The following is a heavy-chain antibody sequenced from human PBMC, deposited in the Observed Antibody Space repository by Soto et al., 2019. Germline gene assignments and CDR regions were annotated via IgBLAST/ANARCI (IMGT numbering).Heavy chain of an antibody. V-gene: IGHV3-33*01. CDR2: IWYDGSNK. J-gene: IGHJ4*02. CDR1: GFTFSSYG. CDR3: ARGVFGPDY. D-gene: IGHD3-16*01. Sequence: QVQLVESGGGVVQPGRSLRLSCAASGFTFSSYGMHWVRQAPGKGLEWVAVIWYDGSNKYYADSVKGRFTISRDNSKNTLYLQMNSLRAEDTAVYYWARGVFGPDYWGQGTLVTVSS.